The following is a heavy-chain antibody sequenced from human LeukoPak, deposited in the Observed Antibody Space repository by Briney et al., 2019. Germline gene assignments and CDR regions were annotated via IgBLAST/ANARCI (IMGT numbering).Heavy chain of an antibody. Sequence: GASVKVSCKASGYTFTGYYMHWVRQAPGQGLEWMGWINPNSGGTNYAQKFQGRVTMTRDTSISTAYMELSRLRSDDTAVYYCARDRNVKTAVFRWFDPWGQGTLVTVSS. J-gene: IGHJ5*02. D-gene: IGHD3-3*01. V-gene: IGHV1-2*02. CDR3: ARDRNVKTAVFRWFDP. CDR2: INPNSGGT. CDR1: GYTFTGYY.